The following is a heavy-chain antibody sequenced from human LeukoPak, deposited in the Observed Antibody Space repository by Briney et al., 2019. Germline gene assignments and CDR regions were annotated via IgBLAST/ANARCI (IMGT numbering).Heavy chain of an antibody. CDR2: ISSSSSYI. Sequence: KSGGSLRLSCAASGFTFSSYSMNWVRQAPGKGLEWVSSISSSSSYIYYADLVKGRFTISRDNAKNSLYLQMNSLRAEDTAVYYCARDLGRYSSWERGAFDIWGQGTMVTVSS. J-gene: IGHJ3*02. CDR1: GFTFSSYS. D-gene: IGHD6-19*01. V-gene: IGHV3-21*01. CDR3: ARDLGRYSSWERGAFDI.